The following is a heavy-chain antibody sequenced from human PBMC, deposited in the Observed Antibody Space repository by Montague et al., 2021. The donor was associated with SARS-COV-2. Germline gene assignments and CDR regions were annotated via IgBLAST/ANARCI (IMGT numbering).Heavy chain of an antibody. V-gene: IGHV4-61*02. CDR1: GGSISSGSYY. CDR3: ARERRYYDYVWGSYGFDP. D-gene: IGHD3-16*01. CDR2: IYTSGST. J-gene: IGHJ5*02. Sequence: TLSPTCTVSGGSISSGSYYWSWIRQPAGKGLEWIGRIYTSGSTNYNPSLKSRVTISVDTSKNQFSLKLSSVTAADTAVYYCARERRYYDYVWGSYGFDPWGQGTLVTVSS.